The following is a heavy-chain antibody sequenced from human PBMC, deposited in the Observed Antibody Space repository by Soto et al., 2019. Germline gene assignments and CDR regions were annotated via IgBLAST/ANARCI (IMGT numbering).Heavy chain of an antibody. Sequence: VQLVESGGGVVQPGRSLRLSCAASGFTFSSYAMHWVRQAPGKGLEWVAVISYDGCNKYYADSVKGRFTISRDNSRDTVYLQMNSLGAEDTAVYFCVCGMGVWGEGSTVSVSS. CDR1: GFTFSSYA. CDR3: VCGMGV. V-gene: IGHV3-30-3*01. CDR2: ISYDGCNK. J-gene: IGHJ6*04.